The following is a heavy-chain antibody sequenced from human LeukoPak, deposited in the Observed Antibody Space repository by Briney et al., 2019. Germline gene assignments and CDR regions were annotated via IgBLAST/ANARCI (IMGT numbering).Heavy chain of an antibody. CDR2: IWYAESST. J-gene: IGHJ6*02. Sequence: GGSLRLSCAASGFTFSNAWMSWVRQAPGKGLEWVAVIWYAESSTYYTDSVKGRFTISRDNSKKTVYLQMNSLRVEDTGVYYCARDGSFGRDVWDQGTTVTVSS. D-gene: IGHD6-19*01. V-gene: IGHV3-33*08. CDR3: ARDGSFGRDV. CDR1: GFTFSNAW.